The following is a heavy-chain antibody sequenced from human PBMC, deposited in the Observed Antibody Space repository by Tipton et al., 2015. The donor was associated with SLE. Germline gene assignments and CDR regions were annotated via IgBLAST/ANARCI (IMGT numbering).Heavy chain of an antibody. CDR1: GFTFDDYA. Sequence: SLRLSCAASGFTFDDYAMHWVRQAPGKGLEWVSLISWDGGSTYYADSVKGRFTISRDNSKNSLYLQMNSLRGEDTAVYYCAKRIGGYGSGSYPFDYWGQGTLVTVSS. J-gene: IGHJ4*02. D-gene: IGHD3-10*01. V-gene: IGHV3-43D*03. CDR2: ISWDGGST. CDR3: AKRIGGYGSGSYPFDY.